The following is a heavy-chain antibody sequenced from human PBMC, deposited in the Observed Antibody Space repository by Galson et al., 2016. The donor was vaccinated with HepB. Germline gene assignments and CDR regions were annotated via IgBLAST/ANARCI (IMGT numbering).Heavy chain of an antibody. V-gene: IGHV3-30-3*01. J-gene: IGHJ4*02. CDR3: ARELKEMQGWLAVAVITPFNY. D-gene: IGHD3-22*01. CDR2: ISSDGNNK. Sequence: SLRLSCAASGFIFSDYVMNWVRQGPGKGLEWVAVISSDGNNKYYADSVKGRFIISRDNSKNILSLQMNSLRTEDTAVYFCARELKEMQGWLAVAVITPFNYWGQGTLVTVSS. CDR1: GFIFSDYV.